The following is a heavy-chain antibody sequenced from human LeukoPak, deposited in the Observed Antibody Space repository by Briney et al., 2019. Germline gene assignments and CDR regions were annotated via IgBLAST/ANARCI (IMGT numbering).Heavy chain of an antibody. CDR1: GVSISSGSYY. CDR3: ARFQAYTDDYNSRHYFDY. J-gene: IGHJ4*02. CDR2: IYYSGST. D-gene: IGHD5-24*01. V-gene: IGHV4-39*01. Sequence: SETLSLTCSVSGVSISSGSYYWGWIRQPPGKGLEWIGSIYYSGSTYYNPSLKSRVSISVDTSKNQFSLRLSSVTAADTAVFYCARFQAYTDDYNSRHYFDYWGRGTLVTVSS.